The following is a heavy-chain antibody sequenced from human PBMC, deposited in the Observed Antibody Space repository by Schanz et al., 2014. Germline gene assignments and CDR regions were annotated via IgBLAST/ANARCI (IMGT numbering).Heavy chain of an antibody. CDR2: ISWNSYSL. CDR1: GFNFGDYY. D-gene: IGHD2-8*01. Sequence: DVQLVESGGGLVQSGGSLRLSCAASGFNFGDYYMTWVRQAPGKGLEWVSGISWNSYSLLYADSVQGRFTISRDNAKNSLYLQMNSLRHDDTAFYYCARAPGANASPYYFDYWGQGSLVTVSS. J-gene: IGHJ4*02. V-gene: IGHV3-9*01. CDR3: ARAPGANASPYYFDY.